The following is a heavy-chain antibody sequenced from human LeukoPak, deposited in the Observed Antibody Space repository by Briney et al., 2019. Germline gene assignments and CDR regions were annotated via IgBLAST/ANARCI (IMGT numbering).Heavy chain of an antibody. D-gene: IGHD1-26*01. CDR2: IYSGGSI. Sequence: GGSLRLSCAVSGFTVSSDYMSWVRQAPGKGLEWVSVIYSGGSIYYADSVKGRFAISTDDSKNTLYLQMNSLRAEDTAVYYCATAYQWVSLWGQGSLVTVSS. CDR1: GFTVSSDY. J-gene: IGHJ4*02. CDR3: ATAYQWVSL. V-gene: IGHV3-53*01.